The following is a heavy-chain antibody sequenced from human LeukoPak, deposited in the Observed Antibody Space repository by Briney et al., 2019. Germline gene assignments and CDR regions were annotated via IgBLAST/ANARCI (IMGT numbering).Heavy chain of an antibody. V-gene: IGHV3-7*01. Sequence: GGSLRLSCAASGFTFSSYWMTWVRQAPGKGLEWVANIKQDGSEKYYVDSVKGRFTISRDNSKNTLYLQMNSLRAEDTAVYYCAGDSSGYPADYWGQGTLVTVSS. CDR1: GFTFSSYW. D-gene: IGHD3-22*01. J-gene: IGHJ4*02. CDR3: AGDSSGYPADY. CDR2: IKQDGSEK.